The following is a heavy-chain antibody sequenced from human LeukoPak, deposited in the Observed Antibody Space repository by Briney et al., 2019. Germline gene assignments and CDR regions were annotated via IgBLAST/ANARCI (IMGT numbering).Heavy chain of an antibody. D-gene: IGHD2-2*01. CDR3: ARSPVPAAIFDY. Sequence: GASVKVSCKASGYTFTNYAVHWVRQAPGQRLEWMGWINAGIGNTKYSQKFQGRVTITRDTSASTAYMELSSLRSEDTAVYYCARSPVPAAIFDYWGQGSLVTVSP. CDR1: GYTFTNYA. V-gene: IGHV1-3*01. CDR2: INAGIGNT. J-gene: IGHJ4*02.